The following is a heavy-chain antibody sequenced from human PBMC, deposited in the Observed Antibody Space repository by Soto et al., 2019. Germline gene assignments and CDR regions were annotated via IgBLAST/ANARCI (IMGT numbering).Heavy chain of an antibody. J-gene: IGHJ4*02. D-gene: IGHD6-13*01. Sequence: QVQLVQTGAEVKKPGASVKVSCKASGYTFTSYDINWVRQATGQGLEWMGWMNPNSGNTGYAQKFQGRVTMTRNTARSTAYMELSILRSGDTAVYYSATRPPVFRCWYFGENYYFDYWGQGTLVTVSS. CDR3: ATRPPVFRCWYFGENYYFDY. CDR2: MNPNSGNT. V-gene: IGHV1-8*01. CDR1: GYTFTSYD.